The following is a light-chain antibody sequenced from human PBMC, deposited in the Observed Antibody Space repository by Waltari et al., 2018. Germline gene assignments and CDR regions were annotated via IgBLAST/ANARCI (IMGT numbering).Light chain of an antibody. CDR1: QSVGRT. V-gene: IGKV3-20*01. CDR3: QHYVRLPVT. J-gene: IGKJ1*01. CDR2: AAS. Sequence: EIVLTQSPGTLSLSPGETATLSCRASQSVGRTLARYQQKPGQAPRLLIYAASTRATGIPDRFSGRGSGTDFRLTISRVEPEDFAVYYCQHYVRLPVTFGQGTTVELK.